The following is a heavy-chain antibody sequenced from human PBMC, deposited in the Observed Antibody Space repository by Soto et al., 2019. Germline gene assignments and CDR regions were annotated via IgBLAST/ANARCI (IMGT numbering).Heavy chain of an antibody. CDR3: ARIRITMVRGVYYYYYGMDV. CDR2: IYYSGST. J-gene: IGHJ6*02. V-gene: IGHV4-61*01. Sequence: PSETLSLTCTVSGGSVSSGSYYRSWIRQPPGKGLEWIGYIYYSGSTNYNPSLKSRVTISVDTSKNQFSLKLSSVTAADTAVYYCARIRITMVRGVYYYYYGMDVWGQGTTVTVSS. D-gene: IGHD3-10*01. CDR1: GGSVSSGSYY.